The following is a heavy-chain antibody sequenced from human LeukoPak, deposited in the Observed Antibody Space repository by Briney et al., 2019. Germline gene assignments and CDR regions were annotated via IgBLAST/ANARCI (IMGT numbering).Heavy chain of an antibody. CDR1: GFSLSNNA. CDR2: ISESDKGT. D-gene: IGHD6-19*01. J-gene: IGHJ4*02. CDR3: TKGASGWYPLDF. V-gene: IGHV3-23*01. Sequence: GGSLRLSSAASGFSLSNNAMSWVRQAPGKGLEWVSTISESDKGTYYADSVRGRFTISGDISKNTLFLQMSSLRVEDKAVYYCTKGASGWYPLDFWGQGALVTVSS.